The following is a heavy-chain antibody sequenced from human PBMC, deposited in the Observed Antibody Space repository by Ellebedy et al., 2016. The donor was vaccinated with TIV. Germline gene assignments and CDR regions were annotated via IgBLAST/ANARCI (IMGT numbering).Heavy chain of an antibody. CDR2: ISYDGSNE. Sequence: PGGSLRLSCAASVFTFRSYAMPWARQSPGKGLDWVAFISYDGSNENYANSVKGRFTISRDNSKNSLYLQMNSLRVDDTAVYYCAEEGGSSRGASGMEVWGQGTAVVVSS. D-gene: IGHD6-6*01. J-gene: IGHJ6*01. CDR1: VFTFRSYA. CDR3: AEEGGSSRGASGMEV. V-gene: IGHV3-30*18.